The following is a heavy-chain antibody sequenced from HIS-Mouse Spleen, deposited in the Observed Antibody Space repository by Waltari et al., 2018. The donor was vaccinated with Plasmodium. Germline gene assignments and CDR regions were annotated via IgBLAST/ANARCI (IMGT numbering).Heavy chain of an antibody. CDR1: GGSISSYY. J-gene: IGHJ4*02. CDR2: IYYSGST. Sequence: QVQLQESGPGLVKPSETLSLTCTVSGGSISSYYWSWIRQPPGKGLEWIWYIYYSGSTNYNPSLKSRVTISVDTSKNQFSLKLSSVTAADTAVYYCARHRYSSSWYSYWGQGTLVTVSS. CDR3: ARHRYSSSWYSY. D-gene: IGHD6-13*01. V-gene: IGHV4-59*08.